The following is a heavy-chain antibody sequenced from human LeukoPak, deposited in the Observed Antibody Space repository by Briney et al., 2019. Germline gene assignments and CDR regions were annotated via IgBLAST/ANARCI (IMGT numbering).Heavy chain of an antibody. CDR3: AKTNYDYGGSGVWWYFDL. D-gene: IGHD4-23*01. CDR1: GFPFGSYW. Sequence: PGGSLRLSCAASGFPFGSYWMHWVRQAPGKGLVRVSRINSDEKSIDYADSVKGRFTVSRDNAKNTLYLQMRSLRAEDTAVYYCAKTNYDYGGSGVWWYFDLWGRGTLVTVSS. J-gene: IGHJ2*01. V-gene: IGHV3-74*01. CDR2: INSDEKSI.